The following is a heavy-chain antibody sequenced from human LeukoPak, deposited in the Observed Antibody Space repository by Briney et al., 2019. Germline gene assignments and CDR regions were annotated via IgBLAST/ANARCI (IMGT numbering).Heavy chain of an antibody. CDR3: ARGEVGALGYYYYYYMDV. Sequence: SETLSLTCTVSGGSISSYYWSWIRQPPGKGLEWIGYIYYSGSTNYNPFFKSRVTISVDTSKNQFSLKLSSVTAADTAVYYCARGEVGALGYYYYYYMDVWGKGTTVTVSS. D-gene: IGHD1-26*01. V-gene: IGHV4-59*01. CDR1: GGSISSYY. CDR2: IYYSGST. J-gene: IGHJ6*03.